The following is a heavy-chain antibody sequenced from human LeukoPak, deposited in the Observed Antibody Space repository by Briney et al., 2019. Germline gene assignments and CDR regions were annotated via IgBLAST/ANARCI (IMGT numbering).Heavy chain of an antibody. CDR2: INPNSGGT. V-gene: IGHV1-2*02. D-gene: IGHD2-2*02. Sequence: ASVKVSCKASGYTFTRYYMHWVRQAPGQGLEWMGWINPNSGGTNYAQKFQGRVTMTRDTSISTAYMELSRLRSDDTAVYYCARLSRDCSSTSCYRWFDPWGQGTLVTVSS. CDR1: GYTFTRYY. CDR3: ARLSRDCSSTSCYRWFDP. J-gene: IGHJ5*02.